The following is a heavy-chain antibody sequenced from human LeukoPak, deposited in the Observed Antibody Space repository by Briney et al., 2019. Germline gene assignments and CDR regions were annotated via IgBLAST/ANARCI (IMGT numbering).Heavy chain of an antibody. CDR1: GGSISSYY. D-gene: IGHD2-2*01. CDR2: IYYSGST. Sequence: SETLSLTCTVSGGSISSYYWSWIRQPPGKGLEWIGYIYYSGSTNYNPSLKSRVTISVDTSKNQFSVKLSSVTAADTAVYYCARERPPYQLGAFDIWGQGTMVTVSS. V-gene: IGHV4-59*01. CDR3: ARERPPYQLGAFDI. J-gene: IGHJ3*02.